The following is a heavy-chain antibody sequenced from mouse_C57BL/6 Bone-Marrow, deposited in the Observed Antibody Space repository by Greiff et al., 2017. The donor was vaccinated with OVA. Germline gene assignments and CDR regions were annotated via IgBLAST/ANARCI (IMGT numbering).Heavy chain of an antibody. Sequence: QVQLQQPGAELVKPGASVKMSCKASGYTFTSYWITWLKQRPGQGLEWIGDIYPGSGSTNYNEKFKSKATLTVDTSSSTAYMQLSSLTSEDSAVYYCARSDYGSAWFAYWGQGTLVTVSA. D-gene: IGHD1-1*01. J-gene: IGHJ3*01. CDR3: ARSDYGSAWFAY. CDR2: IYPGSGST. V-gene: IGHV1-55*01. CDR1: GYTFTSYW.